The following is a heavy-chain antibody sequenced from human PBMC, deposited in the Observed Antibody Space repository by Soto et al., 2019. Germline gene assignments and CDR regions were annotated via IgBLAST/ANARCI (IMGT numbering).Heavy chain of an antibody. V-gene: IGHV4-59*08. D-gene: IGHD7-27*01. CDR1: GGSISGYY. CDR2: IYYSGST. J-gene: IGHJ4*02. Sequence: ETLSLTCTVSGGSISGYYWTWVRQPPGKGLEWIGYIYYSGSTNYNPSLKSRVTISVDTSKNQFSLKLSSVTAADTAVYYCARRWGRTFDYWGQGTLVTVSS. CDR3: ARRWGRTFDY.